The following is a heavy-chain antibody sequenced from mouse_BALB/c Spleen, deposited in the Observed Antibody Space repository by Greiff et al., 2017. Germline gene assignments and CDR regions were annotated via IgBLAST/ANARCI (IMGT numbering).Heavy chain of an antibody. CDR1: GFTFTDYY. D-gene: IGHD2-10*01. CDR3: ARASYYAWFAY. V-gene: IGHV7-3*02. Sequence: DVMLVESGGGLVQPGGSLRLSCATSGFTFTDYYMSWVRQPPGKALEWLGFIRNKANGYTTEYSASVKGRFTISRDNSQSILYLQMNTLRAEDSATYYCARASYYAWFAYWGQGTLVTVSA. CDR2: IRNKANGYTT. J-gene: IGHJ3*01.